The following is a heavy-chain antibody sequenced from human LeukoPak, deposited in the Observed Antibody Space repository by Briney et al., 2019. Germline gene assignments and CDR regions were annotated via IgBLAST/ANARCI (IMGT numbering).Heavy chain of an antibody. Sequence: SQTLSLTCAISGDSVSSNSAAWNWIRQSPSRGLEWLGRTYYRSKWYNDYAVSVKSRITINPDTSKNQFSLQLNSVTPEDTAVYYCAISTQTDTVTTEWVFDYWGQGTLVTVSS. J-gene: IGHJ4*02. CDR1: GDSVSSNSAA. CDR2: TYYRSKWYN. CDR3: AISTQTDTVTTEWVFDY. D-gene: IGHD4-11*01. V-gene: IGHV6-1*01.